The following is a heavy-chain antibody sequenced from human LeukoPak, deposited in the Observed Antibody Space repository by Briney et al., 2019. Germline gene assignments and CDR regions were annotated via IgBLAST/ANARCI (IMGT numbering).Heavy chain of an antibody. J-gene: IGHJ4*02. CDR1: GFTFSSYA. CDR2: ISGSDRST. CDR3: AKDDDGSGSYPSFHY. V-gene: IGHV3-23*01. Sequence: GGSLRLSCAASGFTFSSYAMSWVRQAPGKGLEWVSAISGSDRSTYYADSVKGRFTISRDNSKNTLYMQMNSLRAEDTAVYYCAKDDDGSGSYPSFHYWGQGALVTVSS. D-gene: IGHD3-10*01.